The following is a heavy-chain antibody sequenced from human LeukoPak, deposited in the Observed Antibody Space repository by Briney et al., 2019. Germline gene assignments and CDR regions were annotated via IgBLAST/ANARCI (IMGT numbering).Heavy chain of an antibody. D-gene: IGHD3-10*01. Sequence: ASVKVSCKASGYTFTSYGISWVRQAPGQGLEWMGWISAYNGNTNYAQKLQGRVTMTTDTSTSTAYMELRSLRSDDTAVYYCARVLMVRGVIYYFDYWGQGTLVTVSS. CDR3: ARVLMVRGVIYYFDY. J-gene: IGHJ4*02. CDR2: ISAYNGNT. V-gene: IGHV1-18*01. CDR1: GYTFTSYG.